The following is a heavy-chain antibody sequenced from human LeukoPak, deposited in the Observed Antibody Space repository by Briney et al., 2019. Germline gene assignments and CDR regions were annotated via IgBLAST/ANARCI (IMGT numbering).Heavy chain of an antibody. Sequence: PSETLSLTCTVSGGSISSYYWSWIRQPPGKGLEWIGSIYYSGSTYYNPSLKSRVTISVDTSKNQFSLKLSSVTAADTAVYYCAIGTVTIESNWFDPWGQGTLVTVSS. J-gene: IGHJ5*02. CDR2: IYYSGST. CDR3: AIGTVTIESNWFDP. V-gene: IGHV4-39*07. CDR1: GGSISSYY. D-gene: IGHD4-17*01.